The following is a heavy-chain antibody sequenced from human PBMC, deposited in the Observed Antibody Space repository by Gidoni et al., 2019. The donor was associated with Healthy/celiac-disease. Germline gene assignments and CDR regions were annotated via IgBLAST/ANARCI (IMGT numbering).Heavy chain of an antibody. D-gene: IGHD6-19*01. CDR3: ARIIAVAGTINY. CDR1: GGSVSSGSYY. CDR2: IYYSGST. Sequence: QVQLQESGPGLVKPSETLSLTCTVSGGSVSSGSYYWSWIRQPPGKGLEWIGYIYYSGSTNYNPSLKSRVTISVDTSKNQFSLKLSSVTAADTAVYYCARIIAVAGTINYWGQGTLVTVSS. J-gene: IGHJ4*02. V-gene: IGHV4-61*01.